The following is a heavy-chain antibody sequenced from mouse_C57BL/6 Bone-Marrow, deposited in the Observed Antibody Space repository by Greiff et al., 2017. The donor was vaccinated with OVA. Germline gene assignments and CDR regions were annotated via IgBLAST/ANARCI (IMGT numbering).Heavy chain of an antibody. D-gene: IGHD1-1*01. V-gene: IGHV1-61*01. Sequence: QVQLQQPGAELVRPGSSVKLSCKASGYTFTSYWMDWVKQRPGQGLEWIGNIYPSDSETHYNQKFKDKATLTVDKSSSTAYMQLSSLTSEDSAVYYCARALLRYDYWGQGTTLTVSS. CDR3: ARALLRYDY. CDR1: GYTFTSYW. CDR2: IYPSDSET. J-gene: IGHJ2*01.